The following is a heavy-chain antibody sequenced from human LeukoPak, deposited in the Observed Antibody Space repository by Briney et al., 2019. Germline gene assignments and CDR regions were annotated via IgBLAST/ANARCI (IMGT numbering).Heavy chain of an antibody. J-gene: IGHJ5*02. CDR2: INPNTGGT. CDR3: ARDMVRAYKFDP. Sequence: ASVKVSCKASEYTFTIYYIHWVRQAPGQGLEWMGWINPNTGGTNFAQKFQGRVTMTRDTSISTAYMELSRLSSDDTAVYYCARDMVRAYKFDPWGQGTLVTVSS. CDR1: EYTFTIYY. V-gene: IGHV1-2*02. D-gene: IGHD3-10*01.